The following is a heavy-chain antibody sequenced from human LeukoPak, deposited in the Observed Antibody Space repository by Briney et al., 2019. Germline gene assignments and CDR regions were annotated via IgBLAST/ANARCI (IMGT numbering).Heavy chain of an antibody. J-gene: IGHJ4*02. V-gene: IGHV4-59*08. D-gene: IGHD1-26*01. CDR3: ARGRTYVDY. Sequence: SETLSLTCTVSGGSISSYYWSWIRQPPGKGLEWIGYMYYSGSTNYNPSLKSRVTISIDTSKNQFSLKLSSVTAADMAVYYCARGRTYVDYWGQGTLVTASS. CDR1: GGSISSYY. CDR2: MYYSGST.